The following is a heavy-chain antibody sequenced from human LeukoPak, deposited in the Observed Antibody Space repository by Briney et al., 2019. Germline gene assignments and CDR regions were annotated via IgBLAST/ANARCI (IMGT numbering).Heavy chain of an antibody. CDR1: GYTFTSYG. V-gene: IGHV1-18*01. D-gene: IGHD6-19*01. CDR2: ISAYNGNT. CDR3: ARDRYSSGWWDLRAGNYYYYYYMDV. Sequence: GASVKVSCKASGYTFTSYGISWVRQAPGQGLEWMGWISAYNGNTNYAQKLQGRVTMTTDTSTSTAYMELRSLRSDDTAVYYCARDRYSSGWWDLRAGNYYYYYYMDVWGKGTTVTISS. J-gene: IGHJ6*03.